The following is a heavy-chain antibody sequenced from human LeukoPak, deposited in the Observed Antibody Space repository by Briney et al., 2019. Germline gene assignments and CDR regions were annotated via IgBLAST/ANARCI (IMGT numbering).Heavy chain of an antibody. CDR3: ARDLDSSSWWNWFDP. CDR1: GFTFSSYG. D-gene: IGHD6-13*01. Sequence: PGGSLRLSCAASGFTFSSYGMHWVRQAPGKGLEWVAVIWYDGSNKYYADSVKGRFTISRDNSKNTLYLQMNSLRAEDTAVYYCARDLDSSSWWNWFDPWGQGTLVTVSS. V-gene: IGHV3-33*01. J-gene: IGHJ5*02. CDR2: IWYDGSNK.